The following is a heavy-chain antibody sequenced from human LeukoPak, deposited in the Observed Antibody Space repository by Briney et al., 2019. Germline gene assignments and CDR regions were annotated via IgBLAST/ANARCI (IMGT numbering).Heavy chain of an antibody. J-gene: IGHJ2*01. CDR3: ARLRWEITHYWYFDL. Sequence: PGGSLRLSCAASGFTFNNFPMNWVRQAPGKGLEWVSAINPSGGDTYFPDSVRGRFTISRDNSKNTVYLQMDSLRVEDTAVYYCARLRWEITHYWYFDLWGRGALVTVSS. D-gene: IGHD4-23*01. V-gene: IGHV3-23*01. CDR2: INPSGGDT. CDR1: GFTFNNFP.